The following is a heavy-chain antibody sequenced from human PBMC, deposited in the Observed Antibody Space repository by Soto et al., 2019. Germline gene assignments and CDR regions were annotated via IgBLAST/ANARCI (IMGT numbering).Heavy chain of an antibody. Sequence: PSETLSLTCTVSGGSISSGGYYWSWIRQHPGKGLEWIGYIYYSGSTYYNPSLKRRVTFSVDTSKNQFFLKLSSVTAADTAVYYCARGGLVVVAATRDYYGMDVWGQGTTVTVSS. CDR1: GGSISSGGYY. CDR2: IYYSGST. D-gene: IGHD2-15*01. V-gene: IGHV4-31*03. CDR3: ARGGLVVVAATRDYYGMDV. J-gene: IGHJ6*02.